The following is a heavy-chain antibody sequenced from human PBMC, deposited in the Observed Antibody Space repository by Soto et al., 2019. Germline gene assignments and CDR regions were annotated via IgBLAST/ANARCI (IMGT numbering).Heavy chain of an antibody. D-gene: IGHD3-22*01. J-gene: IGHJ5*02. V-gene: IGHV6-1*01. CDR3: VRQTCSGTSCYSRFGP. CDR1: GDTVSTTRAA. CDR2: TVNTHQWNF. Sequence: SQTLSLTCAISGDTVSTTRAAWNWIRQSPSRGLEGMGRTVNTHQWNFDYSVSMRGRISIVPDASKNQVSLQLESVTPDDTAIYYCVRQTCSGTSCYSRFGPSGQGSMVTVPS.